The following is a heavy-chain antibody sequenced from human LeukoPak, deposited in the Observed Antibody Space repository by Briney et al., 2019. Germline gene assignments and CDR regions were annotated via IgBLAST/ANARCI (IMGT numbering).Heavy chain of an antibody. Sequence: PGGSLQISRKGSGYRFTSYWIGRVRQLPGKGLGWMGISYPGDSDTRYSPSFQGQVTNSADKSISTAYLQWSSLKASDTAMYYCATPLQVEMATINAFDIWGQGTMVTVSS. V-gene: IGHV5-51*01. CDR3: ATPLQVEMATINAFDI. J-gene: IGHJ3*02. CDR1: GYRFTSYW. D-gene: IGHD5-24*01. CDR2: SYPGDSDT.